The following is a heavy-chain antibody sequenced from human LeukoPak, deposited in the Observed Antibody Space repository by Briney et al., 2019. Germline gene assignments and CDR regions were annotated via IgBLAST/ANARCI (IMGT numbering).Heavy chain of an antibody. D-gene: IGHD2/OR15-2a*01. V-gene: IGHV4-39*01. CDR1: GGSISSSGYY. Sequence: PSETLSLTCTVSGGSISSSGYYWGWIRQPPGKGLEWIGNIYYSGSTYYNPSLKSRVTISVDTSKNQFSLKLSSVTAADTAVYFCARHRRLSYFDYWGQGTLVTVSS. CDR3: ARHRRLSYFDY. CDR2: IYYSGST. J-gene: IGHJ4*02.